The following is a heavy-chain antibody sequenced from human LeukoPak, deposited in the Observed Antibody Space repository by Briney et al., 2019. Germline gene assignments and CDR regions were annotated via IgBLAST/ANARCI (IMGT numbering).Heavy chain of an antibody. CDR1: GFTFSSYA. D-gene: IGHD5-24*01. CDR2: ISGSGGST. J-gene: IGHJ4*02. V-gene: IGHV3-23*01. Sequence: GGSLRLSCAASGFTFSSYAMSRVRQAPGKGLEWVSSISGSGGSTYYADSVKGRFTISRDNSKNTLYLQMNSLRAEDTAVYYCANGRDGYNFDYWGQGTLVTVSS. CDR3: ANGRDGYNFDY.